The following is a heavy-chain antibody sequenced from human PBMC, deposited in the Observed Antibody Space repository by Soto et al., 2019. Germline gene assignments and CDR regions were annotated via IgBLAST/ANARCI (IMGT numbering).Heavy chain of an antibody. J-gene: IGHJ5*02. CDR3: ARGPEFGELWGWFHP. CDR1: GFTFSTYS. V-gene: IGHV3-48*02. D-gene: IGHD3-10*01. CDR2: ISRGSSII. Sequence: EVQLVESGGGLVQPGGSLRLSCAASGFTFSTYSMNWVRQAPGKGLEWVSYISRGSSIIYYGDSVKGRFTISRDNAENSLYLQMNSLRDEDTAVYYWARGPEFGELWGWFHPWGQGTLVTVSS.